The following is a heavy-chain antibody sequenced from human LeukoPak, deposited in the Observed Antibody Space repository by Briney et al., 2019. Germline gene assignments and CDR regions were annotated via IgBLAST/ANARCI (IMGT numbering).Heavy chain of an antibody. CDR3: ARAYYDSSGYYRGAEFDY. Sequence: ASVTVSCKASGYTFTGYYMHWVRQAPGQGLEWMGWINPNSGGTNYAQKFQGRVTMTRDTSISTAYMELSRLRSDDTAVYYCARAYYDSSGYYRGAEFDYWGQGTLVTVSS. J-gene: IGHJ4*02. D-gene: IGHD3-22*01. V-gene: IGHV1-2*02. CDR1: GYTFTGYY. CDR2: INPNSGGT.